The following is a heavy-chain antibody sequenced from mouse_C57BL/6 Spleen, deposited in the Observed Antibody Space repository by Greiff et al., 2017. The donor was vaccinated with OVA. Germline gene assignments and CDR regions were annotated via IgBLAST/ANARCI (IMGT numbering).Heavy chain of an antibody. CDR3: ARHGWVYGSSLWYFDV. CDR2: FYPGSGSI. CDR1: GYTFTEYT. V-gene: IGHV1-62-2*01. D-gene: IGHD1-1*01. Sequence: VQVVESGAELVKPGASVKLSCKASGYTFTEYTIHWVKQRSGQGLEWIGWFYPGSGSIKYNEKFKDKATLTADKSSSTVYMELSRLTSEDSAVYFCARHGWVYGSSLWYFDVWGTGTTVTVSS. J-gene: IGHJ1*03.